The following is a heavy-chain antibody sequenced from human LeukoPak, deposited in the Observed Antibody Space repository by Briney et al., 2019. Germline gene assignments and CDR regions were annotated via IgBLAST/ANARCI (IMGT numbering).Heavy chain of an antibody. J-gene: IGHJ6*02. D-gene: IGHD2-2*01. V-gene: IGHV3-66*01. CDR3: ARCSTSCYDYYCYYGMAV. CDR2: IYSGGST. Sequence: GGSLRLSCAASGFTVSSNYMSWVRQAPGKGLEWVSVIYSGGSTYYADSVKGRSTISRDNSKNMLYLQMNSLRAEDTAVYYCARCSTSCYDYYCYYGMAVWGQGTTVTVSS. CDR1: GFTVSSNY.